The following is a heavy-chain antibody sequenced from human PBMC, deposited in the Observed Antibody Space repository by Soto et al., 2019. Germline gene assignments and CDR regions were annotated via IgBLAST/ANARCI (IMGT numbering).Heavy chain of an antibody. Sequence: GASVKVSCKASGGTFSSYAISWVRQAPGQGLEWMGGIIPIFGTANYAQKFQGRVTITADESTSTAYMELRSLRSDDTAVYYCARALGYCTNGVCANWFDPWGQGTLVTVSS. J-gene: IGHJ5*02. CDR2: IIPIFGTA. CDR3: ARALGYCTNGVCANWFDP. CDR1: GGTFSSYA. D-gene: IGHD2-8*01. V-gene: IGHV1-69*13.